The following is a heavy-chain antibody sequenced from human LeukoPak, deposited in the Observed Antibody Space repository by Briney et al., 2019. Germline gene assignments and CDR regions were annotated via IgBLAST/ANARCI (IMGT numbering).Heavy chain of an antibody. CDR2: ISSSGSIV. CDR3: ARALTYYYDSSGYYLFDY. CDR1: GFTFSDYY. D-gene: IGHD3-22*01. J-gene: IGHJ4*02. V-gene: IGHV3-11*04. Sequence: GGSLRLSCAASGFTFSDYYMSWIRQAPGKGLEWVSYISSSGSIVYYADSVKGRFTISRDNAKNSLYLQMNSLRAEDTAVYYCARALTYYYDSSGYYLFDYWGQGTLITVSS.